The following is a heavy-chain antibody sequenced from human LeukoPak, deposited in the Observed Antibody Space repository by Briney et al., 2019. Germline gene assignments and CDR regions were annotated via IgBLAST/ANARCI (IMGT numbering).Heavy chain of an antibody. CDR1: GYTLTELS. J-gene: IGHJ4*02. Sequence: GASVKVSCKVSGYTLTELSMHWVRQAPGKGLEWMGGFDPEDGETIYAQKFQGRVTMTEDTSTDTAYMELSSLRSEDTAVYYCATGCFWPSGYSSSWYRPPSCYWGQGTLVTVSS. CDR2: FDPEDGET. CDR3: ATGCFWPSGYSSSWYRPPSCY. D-gene: IGHD6-13*01. V-gene: IGHV1-24*01.